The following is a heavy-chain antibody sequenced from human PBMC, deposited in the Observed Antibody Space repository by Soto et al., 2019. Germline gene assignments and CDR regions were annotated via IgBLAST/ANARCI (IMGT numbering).Heavy chain of an antibody. Sequence: SETLSLTCTVSGGSISSSSYYWGWIRQPPGKGLEWIGSIYYSGSTYYNPSLKSRVTISVDTSKNQFSLKLSSVTAADTAVYYCARHERYCSSTSCYEDAFDIWGQGTMVTV. V-gene: IGHV4-39*01. CDR2: IYYSGST. J-gene: IGHJ3*02. D-gene: IGHD2-2*01. CDR3: ARHERYCSSTSCYEDAFDI. CDR1: GGSISSSSYY.